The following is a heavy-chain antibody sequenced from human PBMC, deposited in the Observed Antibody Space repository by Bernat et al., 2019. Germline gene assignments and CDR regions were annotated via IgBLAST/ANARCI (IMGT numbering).Heavy chain of an antibody. D-gene: IGHD3-3*01. J-gene: IGHJ6*03. CDR2: INAHNGHK. V-gene: IGHV1-18*01. Sequence: QVQLVQSGAEVKKPGASVKVSCKASDYTFPSYGLSWVRQAPGQGLEWMGWINAHNGHKHYAEKFQGRVTMTTDTSTSTAYMELRGLRSDDTAVYYCARVTSVFGVVSSYYYYMDVWGEGTTVTVSS. CDR3: ARVTSVFGVVSSYYYYMDV. CDR1: DYTFPSYG.